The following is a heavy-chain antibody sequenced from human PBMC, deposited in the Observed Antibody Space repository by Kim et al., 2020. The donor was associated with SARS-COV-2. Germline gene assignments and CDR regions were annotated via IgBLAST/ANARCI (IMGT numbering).Heavy chain of an antibody. V-gene: IGHV1-3*01. D-gene: IGHD2-15*01. J-gene: IGHJ4*02. CDR1: GYTFTSYA. CDR2: INAGNGNT. Sequence: ASVKVSCKASGYTFTSYAMHWVRQAPGQRLEWMGWINAGNGNTKYSQKFQGRVTITRDTSASTAYMELSSLRSEDTAVYYCARAPSCSGGSCYSPWGSGDYWGQGTLVTVSS. CDR3: ARAPSCSGGSCYSPWGSGDY.